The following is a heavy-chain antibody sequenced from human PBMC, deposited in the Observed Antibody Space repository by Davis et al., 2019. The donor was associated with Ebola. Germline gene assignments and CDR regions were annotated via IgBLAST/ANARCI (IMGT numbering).Heavy chain of an antibody. J-gene: IGHJ4*02. V-gene: IGHV5-51*01. CDR3: ARQESLYGSSDY. CDR2: IYAGDSDT. Sequence: GESLKIPCQGSGYGFADYWIAWVRQTPAKGLEWMGIIYAGDSDTRHSPSFEGQVTISVDRSITTAYLQWRSLRASDTAIYYCARQESLYGSSDYWGQGTLVTVSS. CDR1: GYGFADYW. D-gene: IGHD3-22*01.